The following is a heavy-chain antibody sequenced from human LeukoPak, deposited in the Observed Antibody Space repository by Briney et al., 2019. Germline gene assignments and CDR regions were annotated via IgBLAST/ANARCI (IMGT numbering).Heavy chain of an antibody. V-gene: IGHV1-69*01. Sequence: GSSVKVSCKASGGTFSSYAISWVRQAPGQGLEWMGGIIPIFGTANYAQKFQGRVTITADESTSTAYMELSSLRSEDTAVYYCAQGDYGGNSGYNWFDPWGQGTLVTVSS. CDR2: IIPIFGTA. CDR3: AQGDYGGNSGYNWFDP. D-gene: IGHD4-23*01. CDR1: GGTFSSYA. J-gene: IGHJ5*02.